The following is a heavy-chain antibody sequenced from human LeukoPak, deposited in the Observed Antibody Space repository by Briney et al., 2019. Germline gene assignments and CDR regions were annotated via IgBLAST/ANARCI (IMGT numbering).Heavy chain of an antibody. CDR3: ARAYQRLGYLSLPDY. Sequence: ASVKVSCKASGYTFTNYAMNWVRQAPGQGLEWMGWTHPSTGNPTYAQGFTGRFVFSLDTSVSTTYLQISSLKAEDTAVYYCARAYQRLGYLSLPDYWGQGTLVTVSS. CDR1: GYTFTNYA. D-gene: IGHD3-16*02. V-gene: IGHV7-4-1*02. CDR2: THPSTGNP. J-gene: IGHJ4*02.